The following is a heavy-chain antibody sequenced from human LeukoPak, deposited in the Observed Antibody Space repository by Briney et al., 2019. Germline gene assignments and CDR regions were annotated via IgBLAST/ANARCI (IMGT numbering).Heavy chain of an antibody. V-gene: IGHV3-11*04. CDR1: GFTFTDTY. CDR3: ANSGSGSYQFDY. CDR2: ISPSGTDI. D-gene: IGHD3-10*01. J-gene: IGHJ4*02. Sequence: GGSLRLSRSVSGFTFTDTYMTWIRQAPGKGLESLSYISPSGTDISYADSVKGRFTISRDNSKNTLYLQMNSLRAEDTAVYYCANSGSGSYQFDYWGQGTLVTVSS.